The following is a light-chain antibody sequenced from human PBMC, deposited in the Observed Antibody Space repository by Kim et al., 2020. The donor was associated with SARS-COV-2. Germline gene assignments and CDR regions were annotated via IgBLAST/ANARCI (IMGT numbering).Light chain of an antibody. CDR2: EVT. J-gene: IGLJ3*02. CDR1: SSDVGDYNY. CDR3: SSYASSGTLV. Sequence: LTQPASVSGSPGQSITISCTGSSSDVGDYNYVSWFQQHPGKAPKLMIYEVTNRPSGVSNRFSGSKSGNTASLTISGLQAEDEANYYCSSYASSGTLVFGGGTQLTVL. V-gene: IGLV2-14*01.